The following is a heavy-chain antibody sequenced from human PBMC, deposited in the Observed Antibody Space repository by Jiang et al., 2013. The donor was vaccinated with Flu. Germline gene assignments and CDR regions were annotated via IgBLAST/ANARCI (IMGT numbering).Heavy chain of an antibody. Sequence: EVQLVESGGGLVQPGRSLRLSCAASGFTFDDYAMHWVRQAPGKGLEWVSGISWNSGSIGYADSVKGRFTISRDNAKNSLYLQMNSLRAEDTALYYCAKDRYSWYHNWFDPWGQGTLATVSS. V-gene: IGHV3-9*01. CDR3: AKDRYSWYHNWFDP. J-gene: IGHJ5*02. CDR2: ISWNSGSI. D-gene: IGHD6-13*01. CDR1: GFTFDDYA.